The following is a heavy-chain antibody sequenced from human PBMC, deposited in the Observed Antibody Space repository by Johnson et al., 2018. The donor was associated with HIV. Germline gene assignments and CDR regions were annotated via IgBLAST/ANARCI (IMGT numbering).Heavy chain of an antibody. D-gene: IGHD6-19*01. V-gene: IGHV3-66*02. J-gene: IGHJ3*02. CDR2: IYSGGST. Sequence: VQLVESGGGLVQPGGSLRLSCAASGFTVSSNYMSWVRQAPGKGLEWVSVIYSGGSTYYADSVKGRFSISRDNSKNTLYLQMRADDTAVYYCAKDLGGYSSGWYGDALDIWGQGTMVIVSS. CDR1: GFTVSSNY. CDR3: AKDLGGYSSGWYGDALDI.